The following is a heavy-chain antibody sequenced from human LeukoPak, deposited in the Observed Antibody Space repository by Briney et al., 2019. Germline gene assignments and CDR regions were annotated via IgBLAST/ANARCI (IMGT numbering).Heavy chain of an antibody. J-gene: IGHJ6*03. CDR2: ISYDGRNK. Sequence: GGSLRLSCAASGFTFSNYAMHWVRQAPGKGLEWMSVISYDGRNKCFADSVKGRFTLSRDNSKNTLYLQMNSLRDEDTAVYYCARDPYSGNYGDYYYYYMDVWGKGTTVTISS. CDR1: GFTFSNYA. CDR3: ARDPYSGNYGDYYYYYMDV. D-gene: IGHD1-26*01. V-gene: IGHV3-30*04.